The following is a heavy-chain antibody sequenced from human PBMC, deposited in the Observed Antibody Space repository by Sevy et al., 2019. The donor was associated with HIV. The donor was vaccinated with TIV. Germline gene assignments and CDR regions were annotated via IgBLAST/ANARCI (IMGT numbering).Heavy chain of an antibody. CDR3: ARGYCGGGSFTALDP. Sequence: GGSLRLSCAASGFSISNNYTAWVRQAPGKGLEWVSVMYSGGSPYYADSVKGRFALSRDMSKNTVYLQMNSLRAEDTAVYYCARGYCGGGSFTALDPWGQGTLVTVSS. CDR1: GFSISNNY. D-gene: IGHD2-21*01. CDR2: MYSGGSP. V-gene: IGHV3-53*01. J-gene: IGHJ5*02.